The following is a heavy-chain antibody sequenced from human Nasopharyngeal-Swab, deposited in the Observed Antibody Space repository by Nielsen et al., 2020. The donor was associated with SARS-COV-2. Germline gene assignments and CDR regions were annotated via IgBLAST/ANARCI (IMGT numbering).Heavy chain of an antibody. CDR2: ISYDGSNK. V-gene: IGHV3-30*03. Sequence: GASLKISCAAFGFTFSSYGMHWVRQAPGKGLEWVAVISYDGSNKYYADSVKGRFTISRDNSKNTLYLQMNSLRAEDTAVYYCARGSGSYKEILFDYWGQGTLVTVSS. D-gene: IGHD1-26*01. CDR3: ARGSGSYKEILFDY. J-gene: IGHJ4*02. CDR1: GFTFSSYG.